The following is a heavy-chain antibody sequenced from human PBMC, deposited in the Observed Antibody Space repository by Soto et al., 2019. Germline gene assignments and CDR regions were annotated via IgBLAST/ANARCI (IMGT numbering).Heavy chain of an antibody. CDR3: ARGNLSFDFDS. J-gene: IGHJ4*02. CDR2: ISGSDGST. Sequence: GGSLRLSCAASGFTFSNYAMSWVRQAPGKGLEWVSLISGSDGSTYYADSVKGRFTISRDNSKDTLYLQMNSLSADDTAIYYCARGNLSFDFDSWGLGTLVTVS. CDR1: GFTFSNYA. D-gene: IGHD1-26*01. V-gene: IGHV3-23*01.